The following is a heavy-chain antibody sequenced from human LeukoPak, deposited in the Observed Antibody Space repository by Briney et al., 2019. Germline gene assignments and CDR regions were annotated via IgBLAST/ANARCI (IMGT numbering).Heavy chain of an antibody. CDR2: INPSGGST. CDR3: ARQWPRGAEPSSSSGRVTFGY. CDR1: GYTFTSYY. D-gene: IGHD6-13*01. V-gene: IGHV1-46*01. J-gene: IGHJ4*02. Sequence: ASVEVSCKASGYTFTSYYMHWVRQAPGQGLEWMGIINPSGGSTSYAQKFQGRVTMTRDTSTSTVYMELSSLRSEDTAVYYCARQWPRGAEPSSSSGRVTFGYWGQGTLVTVSS.